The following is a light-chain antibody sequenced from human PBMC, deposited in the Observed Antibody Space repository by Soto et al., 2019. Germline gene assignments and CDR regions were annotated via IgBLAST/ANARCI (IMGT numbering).Light chain of an antibody. CDR1: QGISNY. J-gene: IGKJ3*01. V-gene: IGKV1-27*01. CDR2: AAS. CDR3: QKYNSAPRT. Sequence: DIQMTQSPSSLSASVGHRVTITCRASQGISNYLAWYQQKPGKVPKLLIYAASTLQSGVPSRFSGSGSGTDFTLTISGLQPEDVATYYCQKYNSAPRTFGPGTKVDIK.